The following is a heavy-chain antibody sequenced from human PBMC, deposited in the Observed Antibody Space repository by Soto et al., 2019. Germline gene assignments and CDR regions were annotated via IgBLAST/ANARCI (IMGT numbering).Heavy chain of an antibody. CDR3: ARAQLDSLLEWYYYYYYMDV. CDR2: ISSSSSYI. D-gene: IGHD3-3*01. Sequence: PGGSLRLSCAASGFTFSSYSMNWVRQAPGKGLEWVSSISSSSSYIYYADSVKGRFTISRDNAKNSLYLQMNSLRAEDTAVYYCARAQLDSLLEWYYYYYYMDVWGKGTTVTVSS. CDR1: GFTFSSYS. J-gene: IGHJ6*03. V-gene: IGHV3-21*01.